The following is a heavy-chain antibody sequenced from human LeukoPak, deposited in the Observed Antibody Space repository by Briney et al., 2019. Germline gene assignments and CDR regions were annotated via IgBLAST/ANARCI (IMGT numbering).Heavy chain of an antibody. Sequence: PGRSLRLSCAASGFTFSSYGMHWVRQAPGKGLEWVAVIWYDGSNKYYADSVKGRFTIYRDNSKNTLYLQMNSLRAEDTAVYYCARGSRFGIVVVVAAGGMDVWGQGTTVTVSS. CDR1: GFTFSSYG. V-gene: IGHV3-33*01. CDR2: IWYDGSNK. D-gene: IGHD2-15*01. CDR3: ARGSRFGIVVVVAAGGMDV. J-gene: IGHJ6*02.